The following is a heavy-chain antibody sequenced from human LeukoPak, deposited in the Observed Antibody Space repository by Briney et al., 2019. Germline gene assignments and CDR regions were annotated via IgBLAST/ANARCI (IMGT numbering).Heavy chain of an antibody. Sequence: GGSLRLSCAASGFTFNSYGMHWVRQAPGKGLEWVAFIRYDGTNTYYADSVKGRFTISRDNSKNTLYLQMNSLRAEDTAVYYCARGGDYYGSGSPYFDYWGQGTLVTVSS. V-gene: IGHV3-30*02. CDR3: ARGGDYYGSGSPYFDY. CDR2: IRYDGTNT. J-gene: IGHJ4*02. D-gene: IGHD3-10*01. CDR1: GFTFNSYG.